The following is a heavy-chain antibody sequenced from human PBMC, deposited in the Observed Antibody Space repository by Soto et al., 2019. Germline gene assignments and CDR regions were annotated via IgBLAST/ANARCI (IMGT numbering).Heavy chain of an antibody. Sequence: ASVKVSCKVSGYTLTELSMHWLRQAPGKGLEWMGGFDPEDGETIYAQKFQGRVTMTEDTSTDTAYMELSSLRSEGTAVYYCATVNNLRFLDGPPLSGYYYYYGMDVWGQGTTVTVSS. J-gene: IGHJ6*02. CDR3: ATVNNLRFLDGPPLSGYYYYYGMDV. CDR2: FDPEDGET. CDR1: GYTLTELS. D-gene: IGHD3-3*01. V-gene: IGHV1-24*01.